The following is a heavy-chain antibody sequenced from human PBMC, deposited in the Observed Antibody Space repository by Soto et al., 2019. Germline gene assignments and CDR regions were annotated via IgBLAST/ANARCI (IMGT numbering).Heavy chain of an antibody. V-gene: IGHV3-66*01. CDR3: ARDFVVPAAMSLDPYYSYGMDV. J-gene: IGHJ6*02. Sequence: EVQLVESGGGLVQPGGSLRLSCAASGFTVSSNYMSWVRQAPGKGLEWVPGIYSGGSTYYADSVKGRFTISRDKSKNTPYLQMHSLRAEYTAVYYCARDFVVPAAMSLDPYYSYGMDVWGQGTSVTVPS. D-gene: IGHD2-2*01. CDR1: GFTVSSNY. CDR2: IYSGGST.